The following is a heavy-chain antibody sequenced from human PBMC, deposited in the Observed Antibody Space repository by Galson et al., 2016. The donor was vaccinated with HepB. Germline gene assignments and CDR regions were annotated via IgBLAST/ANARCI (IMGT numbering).Heavy chain of an antibody. V-gene: IGHV3-11*06. D-gene: IGHD2-2*02. J-gene: IGHJ4*02. CDR2: ISGTNSYT. CDR1: GFTFRDYY. CDR3: ARALPYTVVPDS. Sequence: SLRLSCAVSGFTFRDYYMTWIRRAPGKGLEWISYISGTNSYTKCADFVKGRFTMSRDNDKNSLFLQMNSLRAEDTAVYYCARALPYTVVPDSWGQGTLVTVSS.